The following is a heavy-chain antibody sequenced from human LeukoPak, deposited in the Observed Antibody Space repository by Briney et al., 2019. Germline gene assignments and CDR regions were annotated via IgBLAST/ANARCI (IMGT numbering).Heavy chain of an antibody. D-gene: IGHD3-22*01. J-gene: IGHJ5*02. CDR2: ISHSGSI. CDR3: ARDYPDSNGNCFDH. CDR1: GGSISSSNW. V-gene: IGHV4-4*02. Sequence: SETLSLTCAVSGGSISSSNWWSWVRQPPGKGLEWIGEISHSGSINYNPSLKSRVTISVDTSKNQFSLKLTFVTAADTAVYYCARDYPDSNGNCFDHWGQGTLVTVSS.